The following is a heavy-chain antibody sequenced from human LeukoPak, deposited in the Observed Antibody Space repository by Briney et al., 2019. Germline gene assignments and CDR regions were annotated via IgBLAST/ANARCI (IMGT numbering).Heavy chain of an antibody. CDR2: IYYSGST. Sequence: PSETLSLTCTVSGGSISSYYWSWIRQPPGKGLEWIGYIYYSGSTNYNPSLKSRVTISVDTSKNQFSLKLSSVTAADTAVHYCARAYYDSSGHIDYWGQGTLVTVSS. J-gene: IGHJ4*02. CDR1: GGSISSYY. D-gene: IGHD3-22*01. V-gene: IGHV4-59*01. CDR3: ARAYYDSSGHIDY.